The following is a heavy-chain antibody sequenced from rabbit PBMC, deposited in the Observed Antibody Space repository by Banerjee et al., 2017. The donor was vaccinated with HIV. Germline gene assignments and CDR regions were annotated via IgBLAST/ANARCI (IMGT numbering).Heavy chain of an antibody. J-gene: IGHJ4*01. V-gene: IGHV1S45*01. CDR1: GFSFSSNYW. CDR2: IYTGSGST. Sequence: QEQLVESEGGLVTLGGSLKLSCKASGFSFSSNYWVCWVRQAPGKGLEWIGCIYTGSGSTYYASWAKGRFTITKTSSTTVTLQMTGLTAADTATYFCARDLAGVIGWNFGLWGPG. CDR3: ARDLAGVIGWNFGL. D-gene: IGHD4-1*01.